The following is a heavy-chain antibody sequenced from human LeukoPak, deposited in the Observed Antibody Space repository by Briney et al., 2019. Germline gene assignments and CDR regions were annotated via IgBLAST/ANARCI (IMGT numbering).Heavy chain of an antibody. D-gene: IGHD3-22*01. CDR1: GFTFSSYW. CDR3: ARGDSSGFDF. CDR2: INSNGGTT. Sequence: GGSLRLSCAASGFTFSSYWMQWVRQAPGKGLVWVSRINSNGGTTRYADSVQGRFTTSRDNAKNTLYLQMNSLRAEDTAAYYRARGDSSGFDFWGQGTLVAISS. V-gene: IGHV3-74*01. J-gene: IGHJ4*02.